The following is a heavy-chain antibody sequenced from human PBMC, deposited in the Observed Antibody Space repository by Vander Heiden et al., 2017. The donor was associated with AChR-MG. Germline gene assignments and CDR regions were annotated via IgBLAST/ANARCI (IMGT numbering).Heavy chain of an antibody. D-gene: IGHD3-16*01. J-gene: IGHJ5*02. CDR3: ARDSREYQMLTKTSSWFDP. Sequence: QVQLVQSGTAVKKPGASVRVSCKASCYRSPNSPLHWVRQAPGQRPEWMEWSNAGNGNTKYSQNFQGRVTITRDTSANTAYMELSSLRSEDTAVDYCARDSREYQMLTKTSSWFDPWGQGTLVTVSS. CDR1: CYRSPNSP. CDR2: SNAGNGNT. V-gene: IGHV1-3*01.